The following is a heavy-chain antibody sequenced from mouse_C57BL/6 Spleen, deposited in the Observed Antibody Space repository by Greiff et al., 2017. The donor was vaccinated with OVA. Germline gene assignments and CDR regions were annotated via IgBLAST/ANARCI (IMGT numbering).Heavy chain of an antibody. V-gene: IGHV1-82*01. CDR1: GYAFSSSW. CDR3: AREDNYGSSPFAY. CDR2: IYPGDGDT. J-gene: IGHJ3*01. D-gene: IGHD1-1*01. Sequence: VQRVESGPELVKPGASVKISCKASGYAFSSSWMNWVKQRPGKGLEWIGRIYPGDGDTNYNGKFKGKATLTADKSSSTAYMQLSSLTSEDSAVYFCAREDNYGSSPFAYWGQGTLVTVSA.